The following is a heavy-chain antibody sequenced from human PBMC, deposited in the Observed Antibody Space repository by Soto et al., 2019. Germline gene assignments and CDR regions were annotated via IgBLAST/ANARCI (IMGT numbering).Heavy chain of an antibody. CDR2: IIPIFGTA. CDR3: ASTDYGSGSYIPYY. J-gene: IGHJ4*02. Sequence: SVKVSCKASGGTFSSYAISWVRQAPGQGLEWMGGIIPIFGTANYAQKFQGRVTMTRDTSTSTVYMELSSLRSEDTAVYYCASTDYGSGSYIPYYWGQGTLVTVSS. V-gene: IGHV1-69*05. CDR1: GGTFSSYA. D-gene: IGHD3-10*01.